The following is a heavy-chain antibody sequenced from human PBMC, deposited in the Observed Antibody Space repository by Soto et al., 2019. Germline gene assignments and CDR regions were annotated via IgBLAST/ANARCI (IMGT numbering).Heavy chain of an antibody. CDR1: GFTFSSYS. J-gene: IGHJ3*02. Sequence: EVQLVESGGGLVKPGGSLRLSCAASGFTFSSYSMNWVRQAPGKGLEWVSSISSSSSYIYYADSVKGRFTISRDNAKNSLYLQMNSLRAEDTAVYYCARDGDFWSGYPGGDAFDIWGQGTMVTVSS. V-gene: IGHV3-21*01. D-gene: IGHD3-3*01. CDR2: ISSSSSYI. CDR3: ARDGDFWSGYPGGDAFDI.